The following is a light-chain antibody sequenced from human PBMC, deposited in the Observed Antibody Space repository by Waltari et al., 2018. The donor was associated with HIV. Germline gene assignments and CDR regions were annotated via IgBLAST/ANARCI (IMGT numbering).Light chain of an antibody. CDR1: SSDVGGYNY. CDR3: RSFTSSSLYV. J-gene: IGLJ1*01. Sequence: QSALTQPASVSGSPGQSITISCTGTSSDVGGYNYVSWYQQHPGKAPKLMIYEVSNRPSGVSYRFSGSKSGNAASLTISGLQAEDEADYYCRSFTSSSLYVFGTGTKVTVL. CDR2: EVS. V-gene: IGLV2-14*01.